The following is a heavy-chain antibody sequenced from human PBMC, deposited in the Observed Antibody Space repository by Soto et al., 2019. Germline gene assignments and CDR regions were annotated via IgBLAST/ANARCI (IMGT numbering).Heavy chain of an antibody. Sequence: QVQLVQSGAEVKKPGSSVKVSCKASGGTFSSYAISWVRQAPGQGLEWMGGIIPIFGTANYAQKFQGRVTITADESTSTAYMELSSLRSEDTAVYYCASRKPRYDFWSGYFPSDYYYGMDVWGQGTTVTVSS. CDR1: GGTFSSYA. CDR2: IIPIFGTA. CDR3: ASRKPRYDFWSGYFPSDYYYGMDV. D-gene: IGHD3-3*01. V-gene: IGHV1-69*01. J-gene: IGHJ6*02.